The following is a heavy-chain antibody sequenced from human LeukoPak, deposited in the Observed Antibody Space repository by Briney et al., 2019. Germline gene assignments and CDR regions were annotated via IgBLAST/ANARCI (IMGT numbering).Heavy chain of an antibody. J-gene: IGHJ4*02. CDR3: ARAGAFSPRGYCSSTSCYAFDY. CDR1: GGSFSGYY. CDR2: INHSGST. V-gene: IGHV4-34*01. D-gene: IGHD2-2*01. Sequence: SETLSLTCAVYGGSFSGYYWSWIRQPPGKGLEWIGEINHSGSTNYNPSLKSRVTISVDTSKNQFSLKLSSVTAADTAVYYCARAGAFSPRGYCSSTSCYAFDYWGQGTLATVSS.